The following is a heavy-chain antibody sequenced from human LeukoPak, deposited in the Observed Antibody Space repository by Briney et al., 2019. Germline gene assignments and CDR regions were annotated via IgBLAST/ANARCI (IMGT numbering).Heavy chain of an antibody. CDR3: ARAYYYDSSGDDAFDI. Sequence: PGGPLRLSCAASGFTFSSYGMHWVRQAPGEGLEWVAVISYDGSNKYYADSVKGRFTISRDDSKNTLYLQMNSLRAEDTAVYYCARAYYYDSSGDDAFDIWGQGTMVTVSS. V-gene: IGHV3-30*03. CDR2: ISYDGSNK. CDR1: GFTFSSYG. J-gene: IGHJ3*02. D-gene: IGHD3-22*01.